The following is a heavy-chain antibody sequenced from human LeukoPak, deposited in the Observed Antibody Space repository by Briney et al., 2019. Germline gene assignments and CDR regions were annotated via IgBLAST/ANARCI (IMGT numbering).Heavy chain of an antibody. CDR2: ISSSSSYI. J-gene: IGHJ4*02. CDR3: ARDAYYYDSSGYYLPAGADY. D-gene: IGHD3-22*01. Sequence: GGSLRLSCAASGFTFSSDAMNWVRQAPGKGLEWVSCISSSSSYIYYADSVKGRFTISRDNSKDSLYLQMNSLRAEDTAVYYCARDAYYYDSSGYYLPAGADYWGQGTLVTVSS. V-gene: IGHV3-21*01. CDR1: GFTFSSDA.